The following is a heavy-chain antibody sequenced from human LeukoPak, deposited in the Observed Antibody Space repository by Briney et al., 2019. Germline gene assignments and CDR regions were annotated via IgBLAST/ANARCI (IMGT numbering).Heavy chain of an antibody. J-gene: IGHJ4*02. CDR2: IDYSGST. CDR3: ARLNGGD. V-gene: IGHV4-59*08. CDR1: AGSFNTYY. D-gene: IGHD2-21*01. Sequence: PSETLSLTCTVSAGSFNTYYWSWIRQPPGKGLEWIGYIDYSGSTTYNPSLESRLTISVDTSKNQFSLQLNSVTAADTAVYYCARLNGGDWGQGTPVTVSS.